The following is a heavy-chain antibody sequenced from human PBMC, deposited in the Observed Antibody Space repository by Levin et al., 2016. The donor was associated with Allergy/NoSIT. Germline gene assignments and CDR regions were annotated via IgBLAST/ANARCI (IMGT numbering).Heavy chain of an antibody. J-gene: IGHJ4*02. CDR2: IYHTGNT. CDR3: ASRPAFSDSTVEL. Sequence: WIRQPPGKGLEWVGEIYHTGNTNYNPSLKSRLTMAVDKSKNQFSLKVTSVTAADTGVYFCASRPAFSDSTVELWGQGTLVTVSS. V-gene: IGHV4-4*01. D-gene: IGHD2-21*02.